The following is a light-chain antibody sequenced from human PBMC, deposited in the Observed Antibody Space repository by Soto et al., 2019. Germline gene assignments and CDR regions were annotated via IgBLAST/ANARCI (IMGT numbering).Light chain of an antibody. V-gene: IGKV1-5*03. CDR3: QQYNSYWT. J-gene: IGKJ1*01. CDR2: KAS. CDR1: ESIDSW. Sequence: DIQMTQSPSTLSASVGGRVTITCRASESIDSWLALHQQKPGRAPKLLISKASSLESGVPSRFSGSGSGTEFTLTISSLQPDDFATYYCQQYNSYWTFGQGTKVDIK.